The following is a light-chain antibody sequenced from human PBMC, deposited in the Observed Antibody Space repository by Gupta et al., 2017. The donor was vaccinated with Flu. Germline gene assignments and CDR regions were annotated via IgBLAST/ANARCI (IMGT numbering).Light chain of an antibody. CDR1: QSVSSSY. J-gene: IGKJ1*01. CDR3: QQYGSSPT. V-gene: IGKV3-20*01. Sequence: EIVLTQSPGTLSLSRGERATLSCRASQSVSSSYLAWYQQKPGQAPRLLIYGASSRATGIPDRCSGSGSGTDFTLTISRLEPEDFAVYYCQQYGSSPTFGQGTKVEIK. CDR2: GAS.